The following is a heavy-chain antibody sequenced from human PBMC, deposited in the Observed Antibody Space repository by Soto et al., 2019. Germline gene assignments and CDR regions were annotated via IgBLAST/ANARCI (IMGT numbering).Heavy chain of an antibody. CDR1: GFTFGDYA. J-gene: IGHJ6*02. CDR3: TRFYSSSWDRYDYYYGMDV. D-gene: IGHD6-13*01. V-gene: IGHV3-49*03. CDR2: IRSKAYGGTT. Sequence: QPGGSLRLSCTASGFTFGDYAMSWFRQAPGKGLEWVGFIRSKAYGGTTEYAASVKGRFTISRDDSKSIAYLQMNSLKTEDTAVYYCTRFYSSSWDRYDYYYGMDVWGQGTTVTVSS.